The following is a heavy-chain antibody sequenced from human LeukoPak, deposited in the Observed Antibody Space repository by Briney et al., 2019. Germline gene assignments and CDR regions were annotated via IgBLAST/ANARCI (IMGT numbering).Heavy chain of an antibody. CDR1: GGSISSSSYY. CDR3: ARGTTYYDILTGYLPGWFDP. J-gene: IGHJ5*02. Sequence: SETLSLTCTVSGGSISSSSYYWGWIRQPPGKGLEWIGYIYYSGSTNYNPSLKSRVTISVDTSKNQFSLKLSSVTAADTAVYYCARGTTYYDILTGYLPGWFDPWGQGTLVTVSS. V-gene: IGHV4-61*05. CDR2: IYYSGST. D-gene: IGHD3-9*01.